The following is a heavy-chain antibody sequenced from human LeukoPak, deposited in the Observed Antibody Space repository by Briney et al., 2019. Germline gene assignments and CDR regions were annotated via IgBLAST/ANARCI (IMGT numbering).Heavy chain of an antibody. J-gene: IGHJ4*02. CDR1: GGSFSRYA. CDR2: IIPISGTA. Sequence: GAAVKVSYKASGGSFSRYAISWVRQAPGQGLECMGGIIPISGTANYAQKFQGRVTLTTDESTSTAYMELSSLRSEDTAVYYCASSGYSYGYLSQHYYFDYWGQGTLVTVSS. V-gene: IGHV1-69*05. D-gene: IGHD5-18*01. CDR3: ASSGYSYGYLSQHYYFDY.